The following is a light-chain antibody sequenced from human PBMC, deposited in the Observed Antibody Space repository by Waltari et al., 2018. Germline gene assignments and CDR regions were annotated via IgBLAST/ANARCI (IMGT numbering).Light chain of an antibody. CDR2: AAS. CDR3: QQSYSAPRT. V-gene: IGKV1-39*01. CDR1: QSISSY. J-gene: IGKJ2*01. Sequence: DIQMTQSPSSLSASVGDRVTITCRASQSISSYLNWYQQKPGKAHNLLIYAASSLQSGVPSRFSGSGSGTDFTLTISSLQPEDFATYHCQQSYSAPRTFGQGTKLEI.